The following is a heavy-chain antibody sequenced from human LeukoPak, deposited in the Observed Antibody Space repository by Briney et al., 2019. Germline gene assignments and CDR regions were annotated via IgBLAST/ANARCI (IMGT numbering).Heavy chain of an antibody. D-gene: IGHD6-19*01. CDR1: GYTFTGYY. CDR3: ARDNGYSSGWYDY. V-gene: IGHV1-2*02. J-gene: IGHJ4*02. Sequence: ASVKVSCKASGYTFTGYYMHWVRQAPGQGLEWMGWINPNSGGTNYAQKFQGRVTMTRDTSISTAYMELSRLRSDDTAVYYCARDNGYSSGWYDYWGQGTLVTVSS. CDR2: INPNSGGT.